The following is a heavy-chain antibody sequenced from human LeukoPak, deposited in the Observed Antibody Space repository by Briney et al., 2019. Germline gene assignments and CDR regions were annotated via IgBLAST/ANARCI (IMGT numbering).Heavy chain of an antibody. D-gene: IGHD3-10*01. V-gene: IGHV4-4*07. CDR3: ARESASGRPLDY. CDR1: GAPISSYF. Sequence: SETLSLTCTVSGAPISSYFWSWIRQPAGKGLEWIGRISASGTTNYSPSLQNRLTMSVDTSKNHFSLNLTSMTAADTAVYYCARESASGRPLDYWGQGTLVTVSS. CDR2: ISASGTT. J-gene: IGHJ4*02.